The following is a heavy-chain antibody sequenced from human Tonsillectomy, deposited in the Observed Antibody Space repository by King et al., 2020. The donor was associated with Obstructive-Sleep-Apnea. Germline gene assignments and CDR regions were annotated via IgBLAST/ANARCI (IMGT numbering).Heavy chain of an antibody. D-gene: IGHD6-13*01. J-gene: IGHJ3*02. V-gene: IGHV4-39*07. CDR1: GGSISSSSYY. CDR2: IYYSGGT. Sequence: VQLQESGPGLVKPSETLSLTCTVSGGSISSSSYYWGWIRQPPGKGLEWIGRIYYSGGTYYNPSLKSRVTIPVETSKNQFSLKVRSVTAADTAVYYCASSSSWYGLGAFDMWGQGTMVPVSS. CDR3: ASSSSWYGLGAFDM.